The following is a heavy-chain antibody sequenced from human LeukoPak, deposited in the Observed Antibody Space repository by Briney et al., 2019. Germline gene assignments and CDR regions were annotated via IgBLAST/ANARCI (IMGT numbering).Heavy chain of an antibody. D-gene: IGHD3-3*01. CDR1: GGSFSGYY. CDR2: IYYSGST. Sequence: KPSETLSLTCAVYGGSFSGYYWSWIRQPPGKGLEWIGSIYYSGSTYYNPSLKSRVTISVDTSKNQFSLKLSSVTAADTAVYYCARDGRDYDFWSGYQPFFDYWGQGTLVTVSS. CDR3: ARDGRDYDFWSGYQPFFDY. V-gene: IGHV4-34*01. J-gene: IGHJ4*02.